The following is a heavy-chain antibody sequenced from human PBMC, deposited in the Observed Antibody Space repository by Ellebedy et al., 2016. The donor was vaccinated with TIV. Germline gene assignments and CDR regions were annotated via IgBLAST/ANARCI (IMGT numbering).Heavy chain of an antibody. J-gene: IGHJ4*02. V-gene: IGHV3-66*01. Sequence: GGSLRLSCAASGFTFSSYAMSWVRQAPGKGLEWVSVIYSGGTTSYADSVKGRFTISRDNSKNTLYLQMNSLRVEDTAVYYCARWPSGDAPLDYWGQGTLVTVSS. CDR2: IYSGGTT. D-gene: IGHD4-17*01. CDR3: ARWPSGDAPLDY. CDR1: GFTFSSYA.